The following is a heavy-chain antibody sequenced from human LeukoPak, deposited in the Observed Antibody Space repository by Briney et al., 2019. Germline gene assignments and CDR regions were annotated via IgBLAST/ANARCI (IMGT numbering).Heavy chain of an antibody. J-gene: IGHJ6*03. CDR2: IYYSGST. V-gene: IGHV4-59*08. Sequence: SETLSLTCTVSGGSISSYYWSWIRQPPGKGLEWIGYIYYSGSTNYNPSLKSRVTISVDTSKNQFSLKPSSVTAADTAVYYCARHAMVRGVIIPMDVWGKGTTVTVSS. CDR3: ARHAMVRGVIIPMDV. D-gene: IGHD3-10*01. CDR1: GGSISSYY.